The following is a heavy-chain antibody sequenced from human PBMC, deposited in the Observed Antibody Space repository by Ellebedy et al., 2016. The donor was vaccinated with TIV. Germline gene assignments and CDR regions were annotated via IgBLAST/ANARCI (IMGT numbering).Heavy chain of an antibody. CDR1: GYTFTSYA. Sequence: ASVKVSCKASGYTFTSYAMNWVRQAPGQGLEWTGWINTNTGNPTYAQGFTGRFVFSLDTSVSTAYLEISSLKAEDTAVYYCARDSRYNWNDWDFYHMDVWGKGTTVTVSS. CDR3: ARDSRYNWNDWDFYHMDV. J-gene: IGHJ6*03. V-gene: IGHV7-4-1*02. CDR2: INTNTGNP. D-gene: IGHD1-1*01.